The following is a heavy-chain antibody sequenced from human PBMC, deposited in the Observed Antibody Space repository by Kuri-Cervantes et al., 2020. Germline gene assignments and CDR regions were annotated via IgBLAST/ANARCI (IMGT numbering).Heavy chain of an antibody. Sequence: SETLSLTCAVSGGSISSGGYSWSWIRQPAGKGLEWIGRIYTSGSTNYNPSLKSRVTMSVDTSKNQFSLKLSSVTAADTAVYYCARGTRYCSGGSCHYYFDYWGQGTLVTVSS. CDR2: IYTSGST. D-gene: IGHD2-15*01. CDR3: ARGTRYCSGGSCHYYFDY. J-gene: IGHJ4*02. CDR1: GGSISSGGYS. V-gene: IGHV4-61*02.